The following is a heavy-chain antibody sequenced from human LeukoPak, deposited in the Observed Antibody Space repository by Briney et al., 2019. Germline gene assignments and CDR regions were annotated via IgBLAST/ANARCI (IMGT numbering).Heavy chain of an antibody. CDR2: IKSKTDGGTT. CDR3: TTDTYYYDSSGYYYKDDY. V-gene: IGHV3-15*01. D-gene: IGHD3-22*01. Sequence: PGGSLRLSCAASGFTFSNAWMSWVRQAPGKGLEWVGRIKSKTDGGTTDYAAPVKGRFTISRDDSKNTLYLQMNSLKTEDTAVYYCTTDTYYYDSSGYYYKDDYWGQGTLVTVSS. CDR1: GFTFSNAW. J-gene: IGHJ4*02.